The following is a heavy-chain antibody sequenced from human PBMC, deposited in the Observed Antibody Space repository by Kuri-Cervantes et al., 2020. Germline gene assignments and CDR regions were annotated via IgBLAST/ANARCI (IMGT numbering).Heavy chain of an antibody. V-gene: IGHV3-30-3*01. CDR3: AKGTGRGPWGPFDI. CDR2: ISYDGSNK. J-gene: IGHJ3*02. CDR1: GFTFSSYA. Sequence: GESLKISCAASGFTFSSYAMHWVHQAPGKGLEWVAVISYDGSNKYYADSVEGRFTISRDNSKNTVDLQMNSLRAEDTAIYYCAKGTGRGPWGPFDIWGQGTMVTVSS. D-gene: IGHD3-16*01.